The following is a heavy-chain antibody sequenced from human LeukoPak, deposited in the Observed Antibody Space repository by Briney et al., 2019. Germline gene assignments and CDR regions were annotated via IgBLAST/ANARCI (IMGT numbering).Heavy chain of an antibody. CDR2: IIPIFGTA. J-gene: IGHJ4*02. D-gene: IGHD3-9*01. CDR1: GGTFSSYA. V-gene: IGHV1-69*01. CDR3: AGSRQGDYDILTGYTN. Sequence: SVKVSFKASGGTFSSYAISWVRQAPGQGLEWMGGIIPIFGTANYAQKFQGRVTITADESTSTDYMELSSLRSEDTAVYYCAGSRQGDYDILTGYTNWGQGTLVTVSS.